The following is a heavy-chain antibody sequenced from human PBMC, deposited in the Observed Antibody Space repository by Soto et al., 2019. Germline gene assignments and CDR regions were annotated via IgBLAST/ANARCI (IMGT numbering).Heavy chain of an antibody. Sequence: SVKVSCKASGGTFSSCAISWVRQAPGQGLEWMGGIIPIFGTANYAQKFQGRVTITADESTSTAYMELSSLRSEDTAVYYCARLYDSSGYYSYWYFDIWGRATLVTVSS. CDR1: GGTFSSCA. CDR2: IIPIFGTA. J-gene: IGHJ2*01. CDR3: ARLYDSSGYYSYWYFDI. D-gene: IGHD3-22*01. V-gene: IGHV1-69*13.